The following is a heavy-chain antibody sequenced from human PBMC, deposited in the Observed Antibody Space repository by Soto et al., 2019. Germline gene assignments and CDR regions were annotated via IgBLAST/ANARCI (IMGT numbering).Heavy chain of an antibody. V-gene: IGHV4-59*01. CDR3: AREAEFGIFDY. D-gene: IGHD3-10*01. CDR2: IYYSGST. J-gene: IGHJ4*02. Sequence: SETLSLTCTVSGGSISSYYWSWIRQPPGKGLEWIGYIYYSGSTNYNPSLKSRVTISVDTSKNQFSLKLSSVTAADTAVYYCAREAEFGIFDYWGQGTLVTVSS. CDR1: GGSISSYY.